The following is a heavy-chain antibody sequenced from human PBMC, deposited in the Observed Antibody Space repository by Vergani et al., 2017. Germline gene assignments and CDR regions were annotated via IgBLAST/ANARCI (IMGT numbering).Heavy chain of an antibody. Sequence: QITLKESGPTLVKPTQTLTLTCTFSGFSLSTSGVGVGWIRQPPGKALEWLALIYWNDDKRYSPSLKSRLTSTKDTSKNQVFLTMTNMDPVDTATYYCALSDDDYGDSYFFDYWGQGTLVTVSS. CDR3: ALSDDDYGDSYFFDY. D-gene: IGHD4-17*01. J-gene: IGHJ4*02. V-gene: IGHV2-5*01. CDR1: GFSLSTSGVG. CDR2: IYWNDDK.